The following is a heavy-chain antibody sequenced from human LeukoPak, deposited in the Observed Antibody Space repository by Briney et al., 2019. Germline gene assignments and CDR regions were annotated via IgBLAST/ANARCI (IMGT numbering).Heavy chain of an antibody. Sequence: PGGSLRLSCAASGLTFSNAWMSWVRQAPGKGLEWVANIKQDGSEKYYVDSVKGRFTISRDNAKNSLYLQMNSLRAEDTAVYYCALVDGYSNKNWGQGTLVTVSS. CDR2: IKQDGSEK. V-gene: IGHV3-7*01. CDR3: ALVDGYSNKN. D-gene: IGHD5-12*01. CDR1: GLTFSNAW. J-gene: IGHJ4*02.